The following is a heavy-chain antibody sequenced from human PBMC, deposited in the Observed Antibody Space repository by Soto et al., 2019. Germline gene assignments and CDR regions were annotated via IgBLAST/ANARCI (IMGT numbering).Heavy chain of an antibody. J-gene: IGHJ3*02. D-gene: IGHD1-1*01. CDR1: GGSLRSATYY. V-gene: IGHV4-31*11. Sequence: QLQLQESGPGLVKPSQTLSLTCAVSGGSLRSATYYWSWIRQHPGKGLEWIGYFYHSGSTYYKPSLRSRVTISLDTSKNQFSLNRRSVTDADTAIYYCAREETGNDALDIWGQGTLVTVSS. CDR2: FYHSGST. CDR3: AREETGNDALDI.